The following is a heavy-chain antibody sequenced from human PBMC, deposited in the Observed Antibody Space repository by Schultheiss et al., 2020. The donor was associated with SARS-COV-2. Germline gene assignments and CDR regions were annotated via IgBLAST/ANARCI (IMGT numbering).Heavy chain of an antibody. CDR1: GFTFSNYG. J-gene: IGHJ4*02. CDR3: ARESGPKEQLVFFDY. V-gene: IGHV3-33*01. CDR2: IWYDGSEK. Sequence: GGSLRLSCAASGFTFSNYGMHWVRQAPGKGLEWVAVIWYDGSEKYYVDSVKGRFTISRDNAKNSLYLQMNSLRAEDTAVYYCARESGPKEQLVFFDYWGQGTLVTVSS. D-gene: IGHD6-13*01.